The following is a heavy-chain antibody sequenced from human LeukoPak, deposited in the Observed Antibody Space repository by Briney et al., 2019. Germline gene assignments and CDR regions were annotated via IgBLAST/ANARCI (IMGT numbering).Heavy chain of an antibody. CDR3: ARVTACRYCSGGSFMNWFDP. CDR1: GGTFSSHA. Sequence: ASVKVSCKASGGTFSSHAISWVRQAPGQGLEWMGGIIPIFGTANYAQKFQGRVTITTDESTSTAYMELSSLRSEDTAVYCCARVTACRYCSGGSFMNWFDPWGQGTLVTVSS. D-gene: IGHD2-15*01. J-gene: IGHJ5*02. CDR2: IIPIFGTA. V-gene: IGHV1-69*05.